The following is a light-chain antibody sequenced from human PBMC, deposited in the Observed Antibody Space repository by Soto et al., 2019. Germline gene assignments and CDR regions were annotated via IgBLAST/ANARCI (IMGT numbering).Light chain of an antibody. CDR2: LNSDGSH. CDR3: QTWGTGTWV. J-gene: IGLJ3*02. Sequence: QPVLTQSPSASASLGASVKLTCTLSSGHISYAIAWHQQQPEKGPRYLMKLNSDGSHRKGDGIPDRFSGSSSGAERYLTISSIPSEDEADYYCQTWGTGTWVFGGGTKLTVL. V-gene: IGLV4-69*01. CDR1: SGHISYA.